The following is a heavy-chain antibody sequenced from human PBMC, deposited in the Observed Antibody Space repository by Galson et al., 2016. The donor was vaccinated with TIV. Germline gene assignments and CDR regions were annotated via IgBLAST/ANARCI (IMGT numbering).Heavy chain of an antibody. Sequence: SLRLSCAASGYTFEDYDMHWVRQVPGKGLEWVSGISSNSVDLGYAHSVKGRFTISSDNAKNSLALQLDRLRPDDTALYYCAKGRGYSYGYLQDYYYGMDVWGQGTTVTVSS. CDR3: AKGRGYSYGYLQDYYYGMDV. CDR2: ISSNSVDL. D-gene: IGHD5-18*01. J-gene: IGHJ6*02. CDR1: GYTFEDYD. V-gene: IGHV3-9*01.